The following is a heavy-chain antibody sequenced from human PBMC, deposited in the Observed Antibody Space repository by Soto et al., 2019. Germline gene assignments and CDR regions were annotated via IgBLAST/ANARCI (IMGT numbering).Heavy chain of an antibody. CDR2: IIPIFGTA. J-gene: IGHJ4*02. CDR1: GGTFSSYA. V-gene: IGHV1-69*06. Sequence: ASVKFSCKASGGTFSSYAISWVRQAPGQGLEWMGGIIPIFGTANYAQKFQGRVTITADKSTSTAYMELSSRRSEDTAVYYCARVKAYYYDSSGYYYDYWGQGTLVTVSS. D-gene: IGHD3-22*01. CDR3: ARVKAYYYDSSGYYYDY.